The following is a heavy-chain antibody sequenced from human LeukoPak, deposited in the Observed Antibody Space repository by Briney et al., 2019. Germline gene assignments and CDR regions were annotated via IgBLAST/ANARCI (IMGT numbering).Heavy chain of an antibody. CDR3: ARQGGSPCWFDP. J-gene: IGHJ5*02. Sequence: SETLSLTCTVAGGSIRSGSYYWVWIRQPPGKGLEWIGSMYYSGSTYYNLSLKSRVTIAVDTSKNQFSLKLSSVTAADTAVYYCARQGGSPCWFDPWGQGTLVTVSS. D-gene: IGHD1-26*01. CDR1: GGSIRSGSYY. V-gene: IGHV4-39*01. CDR2: MYYSGST.